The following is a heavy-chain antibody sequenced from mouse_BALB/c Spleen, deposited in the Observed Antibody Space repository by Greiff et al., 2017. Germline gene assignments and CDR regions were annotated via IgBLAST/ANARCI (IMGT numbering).Heavy chain of an antibody. CDR3: ARDSAFDC. CDR1: GFTFSDYY. Sequence: EVQVVESGGGLVKPGGSLKLSCAASGFTFSDYYMYWVRQTPEKRLEWVATISDGGSYTYYPDSVKGRFTISRDNAKNNLYLQMSSLKSEDTAMYYCARDSAFDCWGQGTTLTVSS. D-gene: IGHD1-2*01. V-gene: IGHV5-4*02. CDR2: ISDGGSYT. J-gene: IGHJ2*01.